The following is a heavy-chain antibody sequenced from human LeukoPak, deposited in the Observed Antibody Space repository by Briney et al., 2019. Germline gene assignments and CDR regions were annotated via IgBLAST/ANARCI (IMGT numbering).Heavy chain of an antibody. J-gene: IGHJ4*02. CDR2: IWYDGSNK. Sequence: GGSLRLSCAASGFTFSSYGMHWVRQAPGKGLEWVAVIWYDGSNKYYADSVKGRFTISRDNSKNTLYLQMNSLRAEDTAVYYCARDPTRIAVASYFDYWGQGTLVTVSS. D-gene: IGHD6-19*01. CDR1: GFTFSSYG. CDR3: ARDPTRIAVASYFDY. V-gene: IGHV3-33*01.